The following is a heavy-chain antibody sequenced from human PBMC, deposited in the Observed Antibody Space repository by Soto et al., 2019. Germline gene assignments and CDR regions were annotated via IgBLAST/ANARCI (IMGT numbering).Heavy chain of an antibody. CDR3: ARIEMASIK. V-gene: IGHV4-31*03. Sequence: TLSLTCSVSGASIRSGGYYWSWLRQSPGKGLEWIGHIYYTGSTFYSPSLKSRLTISLDTSKNQFSLDLRSVTAADTAMYYCARIEMASIKWGRGTLVTVSS. J-gene: IGHJ4*02. CDR2: IYYTGST. CDR1: GASIRSGGYY.